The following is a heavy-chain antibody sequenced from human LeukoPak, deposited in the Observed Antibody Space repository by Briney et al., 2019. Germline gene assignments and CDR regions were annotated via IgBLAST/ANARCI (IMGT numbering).Heavy chain of an antibody. CDR3: ARSGVAAPAAPVRFDP. J-gene: IGHJ5*02. Sequence: GGSLRLSCAASGFTFSSYWMSWVRQAPGKGLEWVANIKHDGSDKYYVDSVEGRFTISRDNAKNSLYLEMNSLRAEDTAVYYCARSGVAAPAAPVRFDPWGQGTLVTVSS. D-gene: IGHD2-2*01. CDR2: IKHDGSDK. V-gene: IGHV3-7*01. CDR1: GFTFSSYW.